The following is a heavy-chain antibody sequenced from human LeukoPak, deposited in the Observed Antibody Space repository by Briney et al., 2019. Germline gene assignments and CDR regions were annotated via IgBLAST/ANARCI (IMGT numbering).Heavy chain of an antibody. V-gene: IGHV4-59*08. J-gene: IGHJ4*02. CDR1: GGSISSYY. Sequence: SETLSLTCTVSGGSISSYYWSWIRQPPGKGLEWIGYIYYSGSTNYNPSLKSRVTISVDTSKNQFSLKLSSVTAADTAVYYCASRVFGSGSYFFDYWAREPWSPSPQ. CDR2: IYYSGST. D-gene: IGHD3-10*01. CDR3: ASRVFGSGSYFFDY.